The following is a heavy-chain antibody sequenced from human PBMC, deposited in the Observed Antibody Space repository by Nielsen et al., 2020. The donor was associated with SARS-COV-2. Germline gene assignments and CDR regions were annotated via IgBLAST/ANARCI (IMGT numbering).Heavy chain of an antibody. V-gene: IGHV3-20*04. CDR1: GFTFDDYG. D-gene: IGHD6-19*01. J-gene: IGHJ6*02. CDR2: INWNGGST. CDR3: ARGDSSGWYPNYYYGMDV. Sequence: GESLKISCAASGFTFDDYGMSWVRQAPGKGLEWVSGINWNGGSTGYADSVKGRFTISRDNAKNSLYLQMNSLRAEDTAVYYCARGDSSGWYPNYYYGMDVWGQGTTVTVSS.